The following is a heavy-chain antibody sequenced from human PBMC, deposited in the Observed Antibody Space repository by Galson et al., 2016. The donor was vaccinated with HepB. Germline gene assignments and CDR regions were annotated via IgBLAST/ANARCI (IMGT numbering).Heavy chain of an antibody. J-gene: IGHJ4*02. V-gene: IGHV1-18*01. CDR1: GYTFTSYG. CDR2: ISAYNHNT. D-gene: IGHD2/OR15-2a*01. CDR3: ARSPSMSGYGYYDY. Sequence: SVKVSCKASGYTFTSYGISWVRQAPGQGLEWMGWISAYNHNTHYAQNLQDRVTLTTESSTSTAYMELRSLRSDDTAVYYCARSPSMSGYGYYDYCGQGTLVTVS.